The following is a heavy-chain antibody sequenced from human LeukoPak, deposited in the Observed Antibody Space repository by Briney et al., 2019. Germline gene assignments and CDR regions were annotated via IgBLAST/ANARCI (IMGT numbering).Heavy chain of an antibody. CDR3: ARARDGYNYFWFDP. Sequence: GGSLRLSCAASGFSFSSYAMHWVRQAPGKGLEYVSALSSNGGSTYYANSVKGRFTISRDNSKNTLYLQMGSLRAEDMAVYYCARARDGYNYFWFDPWGQGTLVTVSS. V-gene: IGHV3-64*01. CDR1: GFSFSSYA. D-gene: IGHD5-24*01. J-gene: IGHJ5*02. CDR2: LSSNGGST.